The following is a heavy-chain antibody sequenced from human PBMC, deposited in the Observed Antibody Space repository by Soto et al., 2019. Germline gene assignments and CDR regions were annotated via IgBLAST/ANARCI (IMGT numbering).Heavy chain of an antibody. CDR2: ISGSGGST. V-gene: IGHV3-23*01. J-gene: IGHJ5*02. CDR1: GFTFSSYA. Sequence: LRLSCAASGFTFSSYAMSWVRQAPGKGLEWVSAISGSGGSTYYADSVKGRFTISRDNSKNTLYLQMNSLRAEDTAVYYCAKDFGGGPLNWFDPWGQGTLVTAPQ. CDR3: AKDFGGGPLNWFDP. D-gene: IGHD3-16*01.